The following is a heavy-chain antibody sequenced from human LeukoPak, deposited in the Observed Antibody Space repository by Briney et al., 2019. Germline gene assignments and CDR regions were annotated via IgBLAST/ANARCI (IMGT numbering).Heavy chain of an antibody. CDR1: GGSISSGGYY. V-gene: IGHV3-23*01. D-gene: IGHD4-4*01. Sequence: LSLTCTVSGGSISSGGYYWSWIRQAPGKGLEWVSAISGSGGSTYYADSVKGRFTISRDNSKNTLYLQMNSLRAEDTAVYYCAKEGGNFSPNFHDYWGQGTLVTVSS. CDR3: AKEGGNFSPNFHDY. J-gene: IGHJ4*02. CDR2: ISGSGGST.